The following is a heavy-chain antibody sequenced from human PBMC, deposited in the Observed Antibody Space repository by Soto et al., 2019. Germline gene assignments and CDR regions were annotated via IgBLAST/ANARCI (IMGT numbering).Heavy chain of an antibody. J-gene: IGHJ4*02. D-gene: IGHD5-12*01. CDR3: VKDHVMATITVDY. CDR1: GFTFSSYA. Sequence: GGSLRLSCSASGFTFSSYAMHWVRQAPGKGLEYVSAISSNGGSTYYADSVKGRFTISRDNSKNTLYLQMSSLRAEDTAVYYCVKDHVMATITVDYWGQGTLVTVSS. V-gene: IGHV3-64D*08. CDR2: ISSNGGST.